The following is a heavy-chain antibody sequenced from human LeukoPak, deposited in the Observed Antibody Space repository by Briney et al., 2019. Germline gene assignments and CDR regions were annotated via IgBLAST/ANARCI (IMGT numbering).Heavy chain of an antibody. J-gene: IGHJ4*02. CDR1: GGTFSSYA. V-gene: IGHV1-69*13. D-gene: IGHD6-6*01. CDR2: IIPIFGTA. Sequence: SVKVSCKASGGTFSSYAISWVRQAPGQGLEWMGGIIPIFGTANYAQKFQGRVTITADESTSTAYMELRSLRSDDTAVYYCARVAYSSSPTSDYWGQGTLVTVSS. CDR3: ARVAYSSSPTSDY.